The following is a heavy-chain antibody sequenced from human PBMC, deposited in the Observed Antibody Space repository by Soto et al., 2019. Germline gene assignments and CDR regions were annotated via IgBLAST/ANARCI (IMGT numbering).Heavy chain of an antibody. V-gene: IGHV4-59*08. CDR3: ARHPRPTYWFDP. D-gene: IGHD3-16*01. Sequence: SETLSLTCTVSGGSISSYYWSWIRQPPGKGLEWIGYIYYSGSTNYNPSLKSRVTISVDTSKNQFSLKLSSVTAADTAVYYCARHPRPTYWFDPWGQGTLVTVSS. CDR2: IYYSGST. J-gene: IGHJ5*02. CDR1: GGSISSYY.